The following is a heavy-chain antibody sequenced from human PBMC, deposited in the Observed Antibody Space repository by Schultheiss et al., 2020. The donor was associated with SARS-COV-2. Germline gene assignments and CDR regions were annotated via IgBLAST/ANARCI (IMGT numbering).Heavy chain of an antibody. CDR1: GGSFSGYY. V-gene: IGHV4-34*11. CDR3: ARESASSSSVRAFDI. CDR2: IYYSGST. Sequence: GSLRLSCAVYGGSFSGYYWSWIRQPPGKGLEWIGYIYYSGSTNYNPSLKSRVTISVDKSKNQFSLKLSSVTAADTAVYYCARESASSSSVRAFDIWGQGTMVTVSS. D-gene: IGHD6-6*01. J-gene: IGHJ3*02.